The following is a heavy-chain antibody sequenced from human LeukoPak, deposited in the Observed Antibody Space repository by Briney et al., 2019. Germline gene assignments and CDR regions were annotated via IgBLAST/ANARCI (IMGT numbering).Heavy chain of an antibody. J-gene: IGHJ3*02. D-gene: IGHD6-19*01. Sequence: PGVCLRLSCAASGFTFSSYSMNWVRQAPGKGLEWVSYISSSISVIYYADSVKGRFTISRDNAKNSLYLQMNSLRDEDTAVYYCARDQYSGHWYYALDIWGQGTMVTVSS. V-gene: IGHV3-48*02. CDR1: GFTFSSYS. CDR3: ARDQYSGHWYYALDI. CDR2: ISSSISVI.